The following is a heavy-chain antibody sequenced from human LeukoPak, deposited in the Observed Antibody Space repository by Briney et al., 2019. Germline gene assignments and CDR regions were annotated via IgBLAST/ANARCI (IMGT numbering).Heavy chain of an antibody. CDR3: VSAKFLVRGVSWFDP. D-gene: IGHD3-10*01. CDR2: INTSGST. V-gene: IGHV4-61*02. J-gene: IGHJ5*02. CDR1: GGSISSGSYY. Sequence: SETLSLTCTVSGGSISSGSYYWSWIRQPAGKGLEWIGRINTSGSTNYNPSLKGRVTISVDTSKNRFSLKLTSVTAADTAVYYCVSAKFLVRGVSWFDPWGQGTLVTVSS.